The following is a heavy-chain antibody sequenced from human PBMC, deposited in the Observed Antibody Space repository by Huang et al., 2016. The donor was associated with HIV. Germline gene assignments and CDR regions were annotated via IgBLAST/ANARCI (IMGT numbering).Heavy chain of an antibody. CDR1: GYTFNGYW. CDR3: ARQGVGDFVVEPTGLGAFDI. D-gene: IGHD2-2*01. V-gene: IGHV5-51*01. J-gene: IGHJ3*02. CDR2: IYPGDSDT. Sequence: EVQLVQSGAVVKKPGESLKISCKGSGYTFNGYWIGWVLQMPGKGLEWMGSIYPGDSDTTYSPSFQGQVTIAADKSISTAYLQWSGLKASDTAMYYCARQGVGDFVVEPTGLGAFDIWGQGTMVTVSS.